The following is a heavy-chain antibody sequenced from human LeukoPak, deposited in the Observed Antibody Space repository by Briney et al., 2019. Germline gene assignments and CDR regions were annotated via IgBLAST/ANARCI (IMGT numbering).Heavy chain of an antibody. Sequence: VGSLRLSCAASGFTFSSYAMSWVRQAPGKGLEWVSAISGSGGSTYYADSVKGRFTISRDNSKNTLYLQMNSLRAEDTVVYYCASFVGYDVRGTAPSYWGQGTLVTVSS. CDR1: GFTFSSYA. CDR2: ISGSGGST. D-gene: IGHD5-12*01. J-gene: IGHJ4*02. CDR3: ASFVGYDVRGTAPSY. V-gene: IGHV3-23*01.